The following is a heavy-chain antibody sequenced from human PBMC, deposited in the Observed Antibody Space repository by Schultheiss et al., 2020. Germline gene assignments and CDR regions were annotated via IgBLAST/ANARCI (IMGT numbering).Heavy chain of an antibody. Sequence: GGSLRLSCAASGLTVSSNFMSWVRQAPGKGLEWVSTISGSGGSTYYADSVKGRFTISRDNSKNTLYLQMNSLRAEDTAVYYCARVTDYYDSSGYYESYFDDWGQGTLV. CDR2: ISGSGGST. V-gene: IGHV3-23*01. D-gene: IGHD3-22*01. CDR3: ARVTDYYDSSGYYESYFDD. J-gene: IGHJ4*02. CDR1: GLTVSSNF.